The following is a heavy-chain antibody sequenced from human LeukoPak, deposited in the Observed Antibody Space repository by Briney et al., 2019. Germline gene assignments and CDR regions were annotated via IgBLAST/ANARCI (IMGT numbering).Heavy chain of an antibody. CDR3: AGLDDYGDYYYGMDV. J-gene: IGHJ6*02. D-gene: IGHD4-17*01. Sequence: SETLSLTCTVSGXSISSGDYYWSWIRQPPGKGLEWIGYIYYSGSTYYNPSLKSRVTISVDTSKNQFSLKLSSVTAADTAVYYCAGLDDYGDYYYGMDVWGQGTAVTVSS. CDR1: GXSISSGDYY. CDR2: IYYSGST. V-gene: IGHV4-31*03.